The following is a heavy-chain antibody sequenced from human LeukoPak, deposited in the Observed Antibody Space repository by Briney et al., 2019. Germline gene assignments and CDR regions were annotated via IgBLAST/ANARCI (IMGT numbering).Heavy chain of an antibody. CDR1: GYTFTSYD. CDR2: MNPNSGNT. Sequence: ASVKVSCKASGYTFTSYDINWVRQATGQGLEWMGWMNPNSGNTGYAQKFQGRVTMTRNTSISTAYMELSSLRSEDTAVYYCARSSLPPSRYYYYMDVWGKGTTVTVSS. J-gene: IGHJ6*03. CDR3: ARSSLPPSRYYYYMDV. V-gene: IGHV1-8*01.